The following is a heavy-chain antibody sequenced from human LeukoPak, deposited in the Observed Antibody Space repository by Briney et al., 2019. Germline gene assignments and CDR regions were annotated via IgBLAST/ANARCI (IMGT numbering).Heavy chain of an antibody. CDR3: ARLVVDSHAFDV. J-gene: IGHJ3*01. V-gene: IGHV3-53*01. CDR2: LYSVGTI. Sequence: PGGSLRLSCAASGFTVSGSYMSWIRQAPGKGLGWVSILYSVGTIYYADSVKGRFTISRDNSKNTLYLQMNSLRVEDAAVYYCARLVVDSHAFDVWGLGTMVTVSS. CDR1: GFTVSGSY. D-gene: IGHD6-19*01.